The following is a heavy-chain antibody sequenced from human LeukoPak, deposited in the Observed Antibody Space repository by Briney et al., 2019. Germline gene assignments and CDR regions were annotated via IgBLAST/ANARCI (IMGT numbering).Heavy chain of an antibody. V-gene: IGHV1-18*01. CDR3: ARERSGWPPDY. CDR2: INAYNGNT. CDR1: GYTFTSFG. D-gene: IGHD6-19*01. J-gene: IGHJ4*02. Sequence: ASVKVSCKASGYTFTSFGISWVRQAPGQGLEWMGWINAYNGNTDYAQKFQGRVTMTKDTSTSTVYMELRSLRSDDTAVYYCARERSGWPPDYWGQGTLVTVSS.